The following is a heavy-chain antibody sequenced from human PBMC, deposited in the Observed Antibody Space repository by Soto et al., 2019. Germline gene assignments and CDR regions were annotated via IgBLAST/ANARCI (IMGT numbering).Heavy chain of an antibody. D-gene: IGHD6-6*01. CDR3: ASSSSISWYYYGMDV. CDR2: INHSGST. Sequence: SETLSLTCAVYGGSFSGYYWSWIRQPPGKGLEWIGEINHSGSTNYNPSLKSRVTISVDTSKNQFSLKLSSVTAADTAVYYCASSSSISWYYYGMDVWGQGTTVTVSS. V-gene: IGHV4-34*01. CDR1: GGSFSGYY. J-gene: IGHJ6*02.